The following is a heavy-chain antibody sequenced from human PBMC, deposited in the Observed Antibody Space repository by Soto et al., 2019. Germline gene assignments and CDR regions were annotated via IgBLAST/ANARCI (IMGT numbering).Heavy chain of an antibody. Sequence: SETLSLTCTVSGGSISSYYWSWIRQPPGKGLEWIGCIYNSGSTNYNPSLKSRVTISVDTSKNQFSLKLTSVTEADTAVYYCARYGGDRVFDYWGQGSLVTVSS. CDR3: ARYGGDRVFDY. D-gene: IGHD2-21*02. V-gene: IGHV4-59*01. CDR2: IYNSGST. J-gene: IGHJ4*02. CDR1: GGSISSYY.